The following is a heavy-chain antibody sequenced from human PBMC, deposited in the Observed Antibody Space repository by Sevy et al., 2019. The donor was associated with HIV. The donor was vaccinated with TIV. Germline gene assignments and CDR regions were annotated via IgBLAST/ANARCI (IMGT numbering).Heavy chain of an antibody. J-gene: IGHJ4*02. D-gene: IGHD3-22*01. CDR2: FDPEDGET. V-gene: IGHV1-24*01. CDR3: ATVRYYDSSGMKSPYYFDY. Sequence: ASVNVSCKVSGYTLTELSMHWVRQAPGKGLEWMGGFDPEDGETIYAQKFQGRVTMTEDTSTDTAYMELSSLRSEDTAVYYCATVRYYDSSGMKSPYYFDYWGQGTLVTVSS. CDR1: GYTLTELS.